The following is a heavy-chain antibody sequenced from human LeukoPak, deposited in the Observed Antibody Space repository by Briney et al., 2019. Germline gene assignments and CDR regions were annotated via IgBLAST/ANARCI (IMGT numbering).Heavy chain of an antibody. CDR3: ARDRVAVAGNRNWFDP. CDR2: ISSSSSYI. CDR1: GFTFSSYS. D-gene: IGHD6-19*01. V-gene: IGHV3-21*04. J-gene: IGHJ5*02. Sequence: GGSLRLSCAASGFTFSSYSMNWVRQAPGKGLEWVSSISSSSSYIYYADSVKGRFTISRDNAKNSLYLQMNSLRAEDTALYYCARDRVAVAGNRNWFDPWGQGTLVTVSS.